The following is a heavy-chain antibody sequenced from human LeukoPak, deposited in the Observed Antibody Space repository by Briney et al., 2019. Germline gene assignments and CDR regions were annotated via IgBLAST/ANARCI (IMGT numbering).Heavy chain of an antibody. J-gene: IGHJ4*02. Sequence: SETLSLTCTVSGGSISSYYWSWIRQPPGKGLEWIGYIYYSGSTNYNPSLKSGVTISVDTSKNQFSLKLSSVTAADTAVYYCAMIAARGDYWGQGTLVTVSS. V-gene: IGHV4-59*08. CDR3: AMIAARGDY. CDR1: GGSISSYY. D-gene: IGHD6-6*01. CDR2: IYYSGST.